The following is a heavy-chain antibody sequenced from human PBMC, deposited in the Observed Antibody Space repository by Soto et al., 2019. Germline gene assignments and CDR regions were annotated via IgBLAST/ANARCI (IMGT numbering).Heavy chain of an antibody. J-gene: IGHJ6*02. CDR1: GFNFNIFG. V-gene: IGHV3-30*18. Sequence: GSLRLSCAASGFNFNIFGMHWVRQAPGKGLQWVALISYDGSKKYYGDAVKGRFTISRDNSKNMVYLQMNSLRPDDTAVYYCAKAPLRVVVIPSAITMDVWGQGTTVTVSS. CDR3: AKAPLRVVVIPSAITMDV. D-gene: IGHD2-2*01. CDR2: ISYDGSKK.